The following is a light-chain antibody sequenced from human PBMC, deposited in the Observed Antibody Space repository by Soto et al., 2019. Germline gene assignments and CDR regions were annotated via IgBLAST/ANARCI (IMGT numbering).Light chain of an antibody. CDR2: AAS. Sequence: DLQMTQSPSSLSSSVGARVTIACRASQGISTYLAWYQKKPGKVPKLLIYAASTLLSGVPSRFSGSGSGTDFTITISSLQPEDFETYYCQKYDTAPLTFGQGTKVDIK. V-gene: IGKV1-27*01. CDR1: QGISTY. CDR3: QKYDTAPLT. J-gene: IGKJ1*01.